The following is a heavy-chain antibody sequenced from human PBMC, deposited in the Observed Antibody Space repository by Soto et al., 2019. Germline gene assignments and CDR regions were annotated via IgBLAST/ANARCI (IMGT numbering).Heavy chain of an antibody. CDR3: AKAPKYSSSWYYAFDI. V-gene: IGHV3-30*18. CDR2: ISYDGSNK. J-gene: IGHJ3*02. D-gene: IGHD6-13*01. CDR1: GFTFSSYG. Sequence: QVQLVESGGGVVQPGRSLRLSCAASGFTFSSYGMHWVRQAPGKGLEWVAVISYDGSNKYYADSVKGRFTISRDNSKNTLYLQMNSLRAEDTAVYYCAKAPKYSSSWYYAFDIWGLGTMVTVSS.